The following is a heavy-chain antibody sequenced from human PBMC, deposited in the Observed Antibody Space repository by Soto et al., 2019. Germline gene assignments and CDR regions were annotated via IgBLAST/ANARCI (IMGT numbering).Heavy chain of an antibody. Sequence: GGSLRLYCAASGFTFSSYAMHWVRQAPGKGLEYVSAISSNGGSTYYANSVKGRFTISRDNSKNTLYLQMGSLRAEDMAVYYCASSRVGIAAAGTGYFDYWGQGTLVTVSS. CDR2: ISSNGGST. J-gene: IGHJ4*02. CDR3: ASSRVGIAAAGTGYFDY. D-gene: IGHD6-13*01. CDR1: GFTFSSYA. V-gene: IGHV3-64*01.